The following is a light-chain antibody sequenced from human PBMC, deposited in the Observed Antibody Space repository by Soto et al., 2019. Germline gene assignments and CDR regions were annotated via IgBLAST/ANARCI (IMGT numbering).Light chain of an antibody. CDR3: QQYNDWPPKRT. CDR1: QSITTN. CDR2: GAS. J-gene: IGKJ1*01. Sequence: EVVMTQSPVTLSVSPGGRATLSCRASQSITTNLAWYQQKPGQAPRLLIYGASTRATGVPARFSGSGSGTQFTLTISRLQSEDFAVYYCQQYNDWPPKRTFGQGTKVDIK. V-gene: IGKV3-15*01.